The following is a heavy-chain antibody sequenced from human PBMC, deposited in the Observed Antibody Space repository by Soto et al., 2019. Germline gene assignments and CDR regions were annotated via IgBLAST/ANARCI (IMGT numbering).Heavy chain of an antibody. CDR2: ISAYNGNT. V-gene: IGHV1-18*01. J-gene: IGHJ6*03. CDR3: ARQGLQYCSGGSCYWVYYYMDV. D-gene: IGHD2-15*01. CDR1: GYTFTSYG. Sequence: GASVKVSCKASGYTFTSYGISWVRQAPGQGLEWMGWISAYNGNTKYAQKLQGRVTMTRDTSTSTAYMELRSLRSEDTAVYYCARQGLQYCSGGSCYWVYYYMDVWAKGTTVPVSS.